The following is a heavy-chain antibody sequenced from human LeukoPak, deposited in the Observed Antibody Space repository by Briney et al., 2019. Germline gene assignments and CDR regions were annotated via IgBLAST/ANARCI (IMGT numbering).Heavy chain of an antibody. CDR1: GYTFTSHH. Sequence: ASVKVSCKASGYTFTSHHMHWVRQAPGQGLEWMGIINPSGGSTNYAQKFQGRVTMTRDMSTSTAYMELSRLRSDDTAVYYCARDADYGDYQPVDYWGQGTLVTVSS. CDR2: INPSGGST. J-gene: IGHJ4*02. V-gene: IGHV1-46*01. CDR3: ARDADYGDYQPVDY. D-gene: IGHD4-17*01.